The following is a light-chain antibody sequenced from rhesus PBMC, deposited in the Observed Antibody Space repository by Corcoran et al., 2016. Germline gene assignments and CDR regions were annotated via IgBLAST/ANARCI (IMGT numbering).Light chain of an antibody. J-gene: IGKJ1*01. CDR3: LQYNSYPWT. V-gene: IGKV1-28*02. CDR1: QGISSY. CDR2: AAS. Sequence: DIQMTQSPSSLSASVGDTVTITCRASQGISSYLNWFQQKPGKAPKLLIYAASSLESGVPSRFSGSGSGTEFTLTISSLQPEDFAAYYWLQYNSYPWTFGQGTKVEIK.